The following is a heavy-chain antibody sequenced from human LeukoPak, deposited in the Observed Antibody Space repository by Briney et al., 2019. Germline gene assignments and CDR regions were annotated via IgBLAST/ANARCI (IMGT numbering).Heavy chain of an antibody. CDR2: IIPILGIA. J-gene: IGHJ4*02. D-gene: IGHD2-2*01. V-gene: IGHV1-69*04. CDR3: ARDIGIDIVVVPAALGEFDY. Sequence: ASVKVSCKASGGTFSSYAISWVRQAPGQGLGWMGRIIPILGIANYAQKFQGRVTVTADKSTSTAYMELSRLRSDDTAVYYCARDIGIDIVVVPAALGEFDYWGQGTLVTVSS. CDR1: GGTFSSYA.